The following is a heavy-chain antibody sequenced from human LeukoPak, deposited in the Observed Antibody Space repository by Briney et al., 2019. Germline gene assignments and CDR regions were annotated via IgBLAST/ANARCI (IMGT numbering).Heavy chain of an antibody. J-gene: IGHJ5*02. CDR2: IKSKTDGGTT. V-gene: IGHV3-15*01. CDR1: GFTFSNAW. CDR3: TKNWNDARPYDP. D-gene: IGHD1-1*01. Sequence: PGGSLRLSCAASGFTFSNAWMSWVRQAPGKGLEWVGRIKSKTDGGTTDYAAPVKGRFTISRDDSKNTAYLQMNSLKTEDTAVYYCTKNWNDARPYDPWGQGTLVTVSS.